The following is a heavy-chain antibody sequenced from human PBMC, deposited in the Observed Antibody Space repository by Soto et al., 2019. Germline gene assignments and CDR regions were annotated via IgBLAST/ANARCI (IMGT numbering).Heavy chain of an antibody. CDR1: GFTFSSYG. CDR3: AKELTSYYGSGSFDY. CDR2: ISYDGSNK. V-gene: IGHV3-30*18. J-gene: IGHJ4*02. D-gene: IGHD3-10*01. Sequence: QVQLVESGGGVVQPGRSLRLSCAASGFTFSSYGMHWVRQAPGKGLEWVAVISYDGSNKYYADSVKGRFTISRDNSKNTLYLQMNSLRAEDTAVYYCAKELTSYYGSGSFDYWGQGTLVTVSS.